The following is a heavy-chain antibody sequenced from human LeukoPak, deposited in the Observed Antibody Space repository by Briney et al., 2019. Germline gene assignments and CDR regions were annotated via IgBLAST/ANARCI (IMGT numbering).Heavy chain of an antibody. CDR2: ISSSSSTI. D-gene: IGHD6-6*01. CDR3: ARESFAARWD. Sequence: PGGSLRLSCAASGFTFSSYSMNWVRQAPGKGLEWVSYISSSSSTIYYADSVKGRFTISRDNAKNSLYLQMNSLTAEGTAVYYCARESFAARWDWGQGTLVTVSS. V-gene: IGHV3-48*01. J-gene: IGHJ4*02. CDR1: GFTFSSYS.